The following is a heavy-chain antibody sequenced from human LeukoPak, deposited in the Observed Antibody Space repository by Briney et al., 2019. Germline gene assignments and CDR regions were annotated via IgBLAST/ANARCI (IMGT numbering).Heavy chain of an antibody. Sequence: PGGSLRLSCAASGFTFSSYGMSWVRQAPGKGLEWVSAISGSGGSTYYADSVKGRFTISRDNSKNTLYLQMNSLRAEDTALYYCAKEGPAYYYGSGRGFDYWGQGTLVTVSS. J-gene: IGHJ4*02. CDR1: GFTFSSYG. CDR3: AKEGPAYYYGSGRGFDY. CDR2: ISGSGGST. V-gene: IGHV3-23*01. D-gene: IGHD3-10*01.